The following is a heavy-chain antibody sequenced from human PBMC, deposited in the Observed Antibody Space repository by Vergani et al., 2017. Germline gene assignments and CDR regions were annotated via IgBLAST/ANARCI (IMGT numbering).Heavy chain of an antibody. J-gene: IGHJ1*01. V-gene: IGHV1-69*01. CDR3: ARDSTYYYDSSGYRFGYFQH. CDR2: IIPIFGTA. D-gene: IGHD3-22*01. CDR1: GGTFSSYA. Sequence: QVQLVESGGGVVPPVSSVKVSCKASGGTFSSYAISWVRQAPGQGLEWMGGIIPIFGTANYAQNFQGRVTITADESTRKAYMELSSLRSEDTAVYYCARDSTYYYDSSGYRFGYFQHWGQGTLVTVSS.